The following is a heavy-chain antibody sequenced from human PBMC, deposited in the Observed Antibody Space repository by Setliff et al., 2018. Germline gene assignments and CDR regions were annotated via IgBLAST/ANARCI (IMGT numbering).Heavy chain of an antibody. J-gene: IGHJ4*01. Sequence: SETLSLTCAVYGGSFSTYYWIWIRQPPGKGLEWIGEINHSGSTNYNPSLRGRVIISLDTSERQFALRINSVTAADTGVYYCARGLVDERTAYPYAEYFQYWGDGTLVTVSS. CDR1: GGSFSTYY. V-gene: IGHV4-34*01. CDR2: INHSGST. CDR3: ARGLVDERTAYPYAEYFQY. D-gene: IGHD3-16*01.